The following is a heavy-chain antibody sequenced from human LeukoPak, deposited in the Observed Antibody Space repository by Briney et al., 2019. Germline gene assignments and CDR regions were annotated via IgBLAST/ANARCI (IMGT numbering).Heavy chain of an antibody. Sequence: GGSLRLSCAAFGFTFDDYAMHWVRQAPGKGLEWVSGISWKSGSIGYADSVKGRFTISRDNAKNSLYLQMNSLRAEDTAVYYCAKETQGTGYSSGWGQGTLVTVSS. CDR1: GFTFDDYA. CDR2: ISWKSGSI. D-gene: IGHD6-19*01. J-gene: IGHJ4*02. V-gene: IGHV3-9*01. CDR3: AKETQGTGYSSG.